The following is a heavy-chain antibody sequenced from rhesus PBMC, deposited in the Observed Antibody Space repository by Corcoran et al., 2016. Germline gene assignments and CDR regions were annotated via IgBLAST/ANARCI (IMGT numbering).Heavy chain of an antibody. CDR1: GGSISGYY. J-gene: IGHJ4*01. D-gene: IGHD3-22*01. CDR2: IYGSAGST. V-gene: IGHV4-160*01. CDR3: ARDDDWSDSDY. Sequence: QVQLQESGPGVVKPSETLSLTCTVSGGSISGYYWSWIRPPPGKGLEWIGGIYGSAGSTYYNPSLKSRVTISKATSKNQFSLKLSSVTAADTAMYYCARDDDWSDSDYWGQGVLVTVSS.